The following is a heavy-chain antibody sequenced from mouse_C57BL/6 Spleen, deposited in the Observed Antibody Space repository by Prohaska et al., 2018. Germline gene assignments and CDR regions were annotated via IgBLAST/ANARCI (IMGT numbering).Heavy chain of an antibody. J-gene: IGHJ2*01. CDR2: IYPRDGYT. CDR1: GYAFSSYW. D-gene: IGHD1-1*01. Sequence: QVQLQQSGAELVKPGASVKISCKASGYAFSSYWMNWVKQRPGKGLEWIGQIYPRDGYTNYNGKFKGKATLTADKSSRTDYMQLSSLTSEDSAVYFCAREEIKDGSRQDYWGQGTTLTVSS. V-gene: IGHV1-80*01. CDR3: AREEIKDGSRQDY.